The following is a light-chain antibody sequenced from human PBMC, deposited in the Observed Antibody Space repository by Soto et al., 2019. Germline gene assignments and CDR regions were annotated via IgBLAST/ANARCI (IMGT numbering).Light chain of an antibody. J-gene: IGKJ4*01. CDR1: QDISDS. CDR3: HQCTNPPLT. CDR2: DAS. Sequence: DIQMTQSPSSLSASVGDRITITCQASQDISDSLNWYQQKPGRAPNLLIYDASNLETGVPSRFSGSGSGTDFTFTITGLQPEDIATYYCHQCTNPPLTFGGGTKVDIK. V-gene: IGKV1-33*01.